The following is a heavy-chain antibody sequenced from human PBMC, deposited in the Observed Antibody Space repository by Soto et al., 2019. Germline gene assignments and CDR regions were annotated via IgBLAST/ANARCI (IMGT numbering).Heavy chain of an antibody. CDR1: GFTFSTHG. J-gene: IGHJ5*02. CDR2: ISHDGSKK. Sequence: QPGGSLRLSCAASGFTFSTHGMHWVRQAPGKGPEWVAVISHDGSKKYYVESVEGRFSISRDNSKSIVHLQMNNVRTEDTAVYYCAKDKGPYYDFWSGQRWFDPWGQGTLVTVSS. CDR3: AKDKGPYYDFWSGQRWFDP. V-gene: IGHV3-30*18. D-gene: IGHD3-3*01.